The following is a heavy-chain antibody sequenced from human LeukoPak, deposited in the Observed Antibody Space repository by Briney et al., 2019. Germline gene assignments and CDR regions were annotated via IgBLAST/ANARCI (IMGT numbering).Heavy chain of an antibody. CDR2: ISYDGSNK. CDR1: GFTFSSYG. D-gene: IGHD3-22*01. CDR3: ARGTYYYDSHYGMDV. Sequence: GGSLRLSCAASGFTFSSYGMHWVRQAPGKGLEWVAVISYDGSNKYYADSVKGRFTISRDNSKNTLYLQMNSLRAEDTAVYYCARGTYYYDSHYGMDVWGQGTTVTVSS. J-gene: IGHJ6*02. V-gene: IGHV3-30*19.